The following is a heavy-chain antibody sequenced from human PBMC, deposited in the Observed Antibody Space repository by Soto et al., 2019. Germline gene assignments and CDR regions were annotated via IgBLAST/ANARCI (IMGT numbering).Heavy chain of an antibody. D-gene: IGHD2-8*02. Sequence: ASVKVSCQASGYTFTSYGISWVRQAPGQGLEWMGWISAYNGKTNYAQKLQGRVTMTTDTSTSTAYMELRSLRSDDTAVNYCARDHGGVFDYWGQGTLVTVSS. J-gene: IGHJ4*02. CDR2: ISAYNGKT. CDR3: ARDHGGVFDY. V-gene: IGHV1-18*01. CDR1: GYTFTSYG.